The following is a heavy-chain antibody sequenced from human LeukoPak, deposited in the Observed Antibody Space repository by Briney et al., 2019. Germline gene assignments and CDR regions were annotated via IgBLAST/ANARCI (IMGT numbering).Heavy chain of an antibody. CDR2: ISGSGGST. CDR1: GFNFSSYA. CDR3: ATDMVQGVNRYFDC. J-gene: IGHJ4*02. V-gene: IGHV3-23*01. D-gene: IGHD3-10*01. Sequence: GGSLRLSCAASGFNFSSYAMSWVRQAPGKGLEWVSTISGSGGSTYYADSVKGRFTISRDNSKNTLYLQMNSLRAEDTAVYYCATDMVQGVNRYFDCWGQGTLVTVSS.